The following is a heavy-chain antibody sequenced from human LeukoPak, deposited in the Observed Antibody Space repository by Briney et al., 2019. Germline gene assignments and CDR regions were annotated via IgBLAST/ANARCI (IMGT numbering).Heavy chain of an antibody. Sequence: PSETLSLTCTVSGGSISSYYWSWIRQPPGKGLEWIGYIYYSGSTNYNPSLKSRVTISVDTSKNQFSLKLSSVTAADTAVYYCARGTADIVVVPAAIDDAFDIWGQGTMVTVSS. CDR1: GGSISSYY. D-gene: IGHD2-2*01. V-gene: IGHV4-59*01. CDR3: ARGTADIVVVPAAIDDAFDI. CDR2: IYYSGST. J-gene: IGHJ3*02.